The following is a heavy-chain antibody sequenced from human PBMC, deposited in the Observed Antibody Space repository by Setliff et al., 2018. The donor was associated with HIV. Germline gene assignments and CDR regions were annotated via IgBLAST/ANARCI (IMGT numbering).Heavy chain of an antibody. CDR3: ARAAAGNTGPFDL. D-gene: IGHD4-17*01. CDR2: IYHTGSS. Sequence: PSETLSLTCDVSGFSISSRYYWGWIRQSPGKGLEWIGNIYHTGSSYYNPSLNDRATISLDTSKNQFSLKLTSVTASDTAVYYCARAAAGNTGPFDLWGQGSPVTVS. J-gene: IGHJ4*02. CDR1: GFSISSRYY. V-gene: IGHV4-38-2*01.